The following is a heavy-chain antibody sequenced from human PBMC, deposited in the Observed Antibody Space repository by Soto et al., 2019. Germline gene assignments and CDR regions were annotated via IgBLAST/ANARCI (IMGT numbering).Heavy chain of an antibody. V-gene: IGHV3-23*01. CDR1: GFTFSSYG. CDR2: ISGSGAST. D-gene: IGHD2-8*01. Sequence: GGSLRLSCAASGFTFSSYGMFWVRQAPGKGLEWLSAISGSGASTYFADSVKGRFTISRDNSKNTLYLQMNSLRAEDTAVYYCAKRDGDCTNSRCSTYFQHWGQGTLVTVAS. CDR3: AKRDGDCTNSRCSTYFQH. J-gene: IGHJ1*01.